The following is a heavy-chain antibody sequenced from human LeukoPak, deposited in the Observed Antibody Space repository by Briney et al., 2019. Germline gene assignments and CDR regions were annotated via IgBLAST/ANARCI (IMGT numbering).Heavy chain of an antibody. CDR2: INHSGST. J-gene: IGHJ4*02. D-gene: IGHD5-24*01. V-gene: IGHV4-34*01. CDR3: ARGRATRVDY. CDR1: GGSFSGYY. Sequence: PSETLSLTCAVYGGSFSGYYWSWIRQPPGKGLEWIGEINHSGSTNYNPSLKSRVTISVDTSKNQFSLKVSSVTAADTVVYYCARGRATRVDYWGQGTLVTVSS.